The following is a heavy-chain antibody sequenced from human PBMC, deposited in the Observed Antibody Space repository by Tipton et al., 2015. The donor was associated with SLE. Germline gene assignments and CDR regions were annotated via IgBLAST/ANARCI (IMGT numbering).Heavy chain of an antibody. CDR3: ARVPLAPYCGGDCYGGFDY. Sequence: LRLSCTVSGGSISSYYWSWIRQPPGKGLVWIGYINYSGSTNYKPPLKSRVTISADTSKNQFSLKLSSVTAADTAVYYCARVPLAPYCGGDCYGGFDYWGQGTLVTVSS. J-gene: IGHJ4*02. CDR1: GGSISSYY. CDR2: INYSGST. V-gene: IGHV4-59*08. D-gene: IGHD2-21*01.